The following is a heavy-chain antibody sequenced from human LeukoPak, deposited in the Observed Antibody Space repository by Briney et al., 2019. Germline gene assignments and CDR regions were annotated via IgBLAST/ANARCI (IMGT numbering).Heavy chain of an antibody. D-gene: IGHD6-13*01. V-gene: IGHV4-59*08. J-gene: IGHJ4*02. Sequence: RTSEILSLTCTVSGGSISSYYWSWIRQPPGKGLEWIGYIYYSESTNYNPSLKSRVTISVDTSKNQFSLKLSSVTAADTAVYYCARGYNSSWYEYDYWGQGTLVTVSS. CDR2: IYYSEST. CDR3: ARGYNSSWYEYDY. CDR1: GGSISSYY.